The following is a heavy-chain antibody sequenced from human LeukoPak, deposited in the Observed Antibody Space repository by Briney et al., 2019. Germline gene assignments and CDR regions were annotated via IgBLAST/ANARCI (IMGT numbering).Heavy chain of an antibody. D-gene: IGHD2-2*01. J-gene: IGHJ3*02. CDR1: GGSISSYY. CDR2: IFYSGST. V-gene: IGHV4-59*01. Sequence: SETLSLTWTVSGGSISSYYWSWIRQLPGKGLEWIGCIFYSGSTDYNRSLRSRVTISVDTSKNPFSLKLSSVTAADTAVYYCARDPYCSGTSCSQGFDAFDIWGQGTMVTVSS. CDR3: ARDPYCSGTSCSQGFDAFDI.